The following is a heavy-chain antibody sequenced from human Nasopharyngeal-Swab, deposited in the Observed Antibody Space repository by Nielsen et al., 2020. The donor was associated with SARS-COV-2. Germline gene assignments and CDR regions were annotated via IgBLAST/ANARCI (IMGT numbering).Heavy chain of an antibody. V-gene: IGHV3-30*03. CDR3: ARDAGGGYSYGWTYYYYGMDV. D-gene: IGHD5-18*01. CDR2: ISYDGSNK. Sequence: LSLTCAASGFTFSSYGMHWVRQAPGKGLEWVAVISYDGSNKYYADSVKGRFTISRDNSKNTLYLQMNSLRAEDTAVYYCARDAGGGYSYGWTYYYYGMDVWGQGTTVTVSS. CDR1: GFTFSSYG. J-gene: IGHJ6*02.